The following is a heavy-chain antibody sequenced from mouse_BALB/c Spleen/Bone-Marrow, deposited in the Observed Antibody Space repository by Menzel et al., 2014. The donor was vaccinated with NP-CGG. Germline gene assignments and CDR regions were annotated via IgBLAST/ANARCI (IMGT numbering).Heavy chain of an antibody. CDR3: ARSGYGYDWFAY. D-gene: IGHD2-2*01. V-gene: IGHV1-67*01. CDR1: GYTFTDYA. J-gene: IGHJ3*01. Sequence: QLQQSGPELVRPGVSVKISCRGSGYTFTDYAMHWVKQSHAKSLEWIGVISTYSGNTNYNQKFKGKATMTVDKSSSTAYMELARLTSEDSAIYYCARSGYGYDWFAYWGQGTLVTVSA. CDR2: ISTYSGNT.